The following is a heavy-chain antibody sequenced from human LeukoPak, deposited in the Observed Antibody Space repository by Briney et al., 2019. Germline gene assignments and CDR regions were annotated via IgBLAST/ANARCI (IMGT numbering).Heavy chain of an antibody. CDR2: ISSSSSSYI. J-gene: IGHJ6*03. CDR1: GFSFSSYS. Sequence: GGSLRLSCAASGFSFSSYSMNWVRQAPGKGLEWVSSISSSSSSYIYYADSLKGRFTISRDNAKNSLYLQMNSLRAEDTAVYYCARGEGNYDILTGRYYYYMDVWGKGTTVTVSS. D-gene: IGHD3-9*01. V-gene: IGHV3-21*01. CDR3: ARGEGNYDILTGRYYYYMDV.